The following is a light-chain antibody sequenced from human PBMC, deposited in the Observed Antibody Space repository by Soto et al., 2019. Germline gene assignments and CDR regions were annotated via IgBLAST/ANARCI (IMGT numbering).Light chain of an antibody. V-gene: IGLV4-60*03. CDR3: DTWYSNSLI. CDR2: LEGSGNY. Sequence: QPVLTQSSSASASLGSSVKLTCTLSSGHSTYIISWHQHQPGKAPRYLMKLEGSGNYNKGSGVPDRFSGSSSGADRYLIISNLQSEDEADYYCDTWYSNSLIFGGGTKVTVL. J-gene: IGLJ2*01. CDR1: SGHSTYI.